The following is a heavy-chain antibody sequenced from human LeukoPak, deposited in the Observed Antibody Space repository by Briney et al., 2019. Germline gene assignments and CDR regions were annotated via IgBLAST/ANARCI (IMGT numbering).Heavy chain of an antibody. CDR1: GFTFSTYW. CDR2: IKQDGSEQ. CDR3: ARGRKVPAAMGNWFDP. V-gene: IGHV3-7*01. Sequence: PGGSLRLSCAASGFTFSTYWMSWVRQAPGKGLEWVANIKQDGSEQFYVDSVKGRFTVSRDNAKNSLYLQMNSLRGEDTAVYYCARGRKVPAAMGNWFDPWGQGTLITVYS. J-gene: IGHJ5*02. D-gene: IGHD2-2*01.